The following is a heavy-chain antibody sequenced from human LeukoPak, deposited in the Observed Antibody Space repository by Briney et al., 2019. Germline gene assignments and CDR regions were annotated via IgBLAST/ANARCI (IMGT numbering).Heavy chain of an antibody. CDR2: ISGSGGST. V-gene: IGHV3-23*01. CDR3: AKYSGSLPLGDY. Sequence: PGGSLRLSCAASGFTFSSYAMGWVRQAPGKGLEWVSAISGSGGSTYYADSVKGRFTISRDNSKNTLYLQMNSLRAEDTAVYYCAKYSGSLPLGDYWGQGTLVTVSS. CDR1: GFTFSSYA. J-gene: IGHJ4*02. D-gene: IGHD1-26*01.